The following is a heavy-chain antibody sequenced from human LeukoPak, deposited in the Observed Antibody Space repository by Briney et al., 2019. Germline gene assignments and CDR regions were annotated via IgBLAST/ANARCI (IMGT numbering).Heavy chain of an antibody. J-gene: IGHJ6*04. Sequence: GGSLRLSCAASGFTLSSYWMSWFRQAPGKGLEWLANIKQVGSEKYYVDFVRARFTISRDNAKNSLYLQMNSLRAEDTAVYYCARDPRPYCMDVWGKGTTVTVSS. CDR3: ARDPRPYCMDV. CDR1: GFTLSSYW. V-gene: IGHV3-7*03. CDR2: IKQVGSEK.